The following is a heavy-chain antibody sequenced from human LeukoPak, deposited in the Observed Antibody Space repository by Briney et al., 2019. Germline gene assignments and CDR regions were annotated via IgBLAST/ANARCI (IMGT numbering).Heavy chain of an antibody. CDR2: IYYSGST. Sequence: SETLSLTRTVSGGSIRSGGYYWSWIRQHPGKGLEWIGYIYYSGSTYYNPSLKSRVNISIDTSKNQFSLKLSSVTAADTAVYYCARVLNTAMIDQWGQGTLVTVSS. J-gene: IGHJ4*02. CDR1: GGSIRSGGYY. D-gene: IGHD5-18*01. V-gene: IGHV4-31*03. CDR3: ARVLNTAMIDQ.